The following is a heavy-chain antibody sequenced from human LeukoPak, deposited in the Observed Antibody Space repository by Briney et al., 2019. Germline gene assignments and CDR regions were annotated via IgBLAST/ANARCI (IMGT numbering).Heavy chain of an antibody. Sequence: GGSLRLSCAASGFTFSSYDMHWVRQATGKGLEWVSGIGSAGDTYYPDSVKGRFTISRDNAKNSLYLQMNSLRAGVTAVYYCARVLPKYFNFLTGFYYYYGMDVWGQGTTVTVSS. V-gene: IGHV3-13*01. CDR2: IGSAGDT. CDR3: ARVLPKYFNFLTGFYYYYGMDV. J-gene: IGHJ6*02. CDR1: GFTFSSYD. D-gene: IGHD3-9*01.